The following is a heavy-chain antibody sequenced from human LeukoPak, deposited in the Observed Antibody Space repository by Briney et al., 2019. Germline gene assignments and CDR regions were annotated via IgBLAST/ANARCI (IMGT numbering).Heavy chain of an antibody. Sequence: GGSLRLSCAASGFTFSSYWMSWVRQAPGKGLEWVANIKQDGSEKYYVDSVKGRFTISRDNAKNSLYLQMNSLRAEDTAVYYCARDSGYSSSWSYYYYYYGMDVWGQGTTVTVSS. D-gene: IGHD6-13*01. CDR2: IKQDGSEK. V-gene: IGHV3-7*01. CDR1: GFTFSSYW. CDR3: ARDSGYSSSWSYYYYYYGMDV. J-gene: IGHJ6*02.